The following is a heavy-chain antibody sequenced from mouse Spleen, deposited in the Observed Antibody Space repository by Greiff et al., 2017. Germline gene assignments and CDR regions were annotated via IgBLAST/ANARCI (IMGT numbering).Heavy chain of an antibody. Sequence: VKLQESGAELVRPGTSVKMSCKASGYTFTNYWIGWAKQRPGHGLEWIGDIYPGGGYTNYNEKFKGKATLTADKSSSTAYMQFSSLTSEDSAIYYCERGYGNFYAMDYWGQGTSVTVSS. CDR3: ERGYGNFYAMDY. CDR2: IYPGGGYT. D-gene: IGHD2-1*01. V-gene: IGHV1-63*01. J-gene: IGHJ4*01. CDR1: GYTFTNYW.